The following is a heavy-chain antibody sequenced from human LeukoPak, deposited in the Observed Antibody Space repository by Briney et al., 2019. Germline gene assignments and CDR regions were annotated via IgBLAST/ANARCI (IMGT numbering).Heavy chain of an antibody. CDR1: GYTFTSYD. Sequence: ASVKVSCEASGYTFTSYDINWVRQATGQGLEWMGWMNPNSGNTGYAQKFQGRVTITRNTSISTAYMELSSLRSEDTAVYYCARGIVVVVAAKSLNYYYYYMDVWGKGNTVTVSS. J-gene: IGHJ6*03. CDR3: ARGIVVVVAAKSLNYYYYYMDV. V-gene: IGHV1-8*03. D-gene: IGHD2-15*01. CDR2: MNPNSGNT.